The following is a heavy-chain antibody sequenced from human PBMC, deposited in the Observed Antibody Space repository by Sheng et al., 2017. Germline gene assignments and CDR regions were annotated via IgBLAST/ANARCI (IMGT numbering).Heavy chain of an antibody. V-gene: IGHV5-51*03. Sequence: EVQLVQSGGEVKKPGESLKISCRASGYRFSSYYIAWVRQMPGEGLEWVGHVFPFDSQTKYSPSFVGPKSPSQPTSPTVPPTLQWTSLKASDTAIYFCARVKGSGGRVGTGYNGMDVWGQGTTVIVSS. CDR2: VFPFDSQT. J-gene: IGHJ6*02. D-gene: IGHD2-15*01. CDR1: GYRFSSYY. CDR3: ARVKGSGGRVGTGYNGMDV.